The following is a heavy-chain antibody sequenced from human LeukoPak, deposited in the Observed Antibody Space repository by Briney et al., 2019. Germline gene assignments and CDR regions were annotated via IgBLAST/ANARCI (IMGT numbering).Heavy chain of an antibody. CDR1: GYSFTSYW. D-gene: IGHD3-22*01. V-gene: IGHV5-51*01. CDR3: ARQGPGTMIVEGYYGMDV. CDR2: IYPGDSDT. Sequence: GESLKIFCKGSGYSFTSYWIGWVRQMPGKGLEWMGIIYPGDSDTRYSPSFQGQVTISADKSISTAYLQWSSLKASDTAMYYCARQGPGTMIVEGYYGMDVWGQGTTVTVSS. J-gene: IGHJ6*02.